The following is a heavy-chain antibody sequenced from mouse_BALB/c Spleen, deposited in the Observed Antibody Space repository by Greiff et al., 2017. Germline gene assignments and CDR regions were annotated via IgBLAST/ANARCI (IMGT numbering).Heavy chain of an antibody. J-gene: IGHJ2*01. V-gene: IGHV6-6*02. CDR1: GFTFSNYW. CDR3: TRYYPGPPYSLDS. CDR2: IRLKSNNYAT. D-gene: IGHD3-3*01. Sequence: EVKLVESGGGLVQPGGSMKLSCVASGFTFSNYWMNWVRQSPEKGLEWVAEIRLKSNNYATHYAESVKGRFTISRDDSKSSVYLQMNNLRAEDTGIYYCTRYYPGPPYSLDSRGQGTTHTVSS.